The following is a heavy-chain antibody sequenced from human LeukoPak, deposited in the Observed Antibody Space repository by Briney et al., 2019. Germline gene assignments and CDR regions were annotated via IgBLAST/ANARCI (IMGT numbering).Heavy chain of an antibody. CDR1: DSSITSTYY. Sequence: SETLSLTCTVSDSSITSTYYWAWFRQPPGKGLECIATVFRLQTVRTFNNPSLEPRVTMSLDPSQNQFSLNLTSVTAADTALYFCARVLHAPYLIDSWGQGTLVTVSS. CDR2: VFRLQTVRT. D-gene: IGHD2-8*01. CDR3: ARVLHAPYLIDS. J-gene: IGHJ5*01. V-gene: IGHV4-38-2*02.